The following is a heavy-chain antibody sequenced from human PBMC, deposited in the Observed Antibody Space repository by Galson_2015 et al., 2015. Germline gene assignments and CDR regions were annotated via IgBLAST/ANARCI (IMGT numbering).Heavy chain of an antibody. CDR1: GFTLSNHW. D-gene: IGHD4-17*01. CDR2: ISGDGRST. CDR3: ARVRLYGDYVT. J-gene: IGHJ5*02. Sequence: SLRHSCAASGFTLSNHWMHWVRQAPGKGLVWVSRISGDGRSTDYADSVRGRFTISRDNAKNTLSLQMNSLRAEDTAVYYCARVRLYGDYVTWGQGTPVAVSS. V-gene: IGHV3-74*01.